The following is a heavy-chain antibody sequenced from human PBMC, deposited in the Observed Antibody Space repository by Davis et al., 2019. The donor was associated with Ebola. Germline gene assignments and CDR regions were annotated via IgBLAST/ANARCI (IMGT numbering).Heavy chain of an antibody. V-gene: IGHV3-21*01. J-gene: IGHJ4*01. Sequence: PGGSLILSCSASGFTFSSYSMNWVRQAPGKGLEGVSSISSSSSYIYYADSVKGRFTISRDNAKNSLYLQMNSLRAEDTAVYYCARDQSGYEEVDYWCQGTLVTVSS. CDR3: ARDQSGYEEVDY. CDR2: ISSSSSYI. CDR1: GFTFSSYS. D-gene: IGHD5-12*01.